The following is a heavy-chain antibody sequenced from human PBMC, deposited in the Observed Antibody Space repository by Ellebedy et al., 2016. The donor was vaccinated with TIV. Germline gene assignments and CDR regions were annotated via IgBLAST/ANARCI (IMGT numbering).Heavy chain of an antibody. Sequence: SEILSLTCAVYGGSSTGLYWTWVRQSPEKGLEWIGEVAHSGRTIYNPSLKSRVSLSLETFNNQFSLRLTSVTAADTAIYYCARGNWRYSGDWGQGTLVTVSS. D-gene: IGHD1-1*01. V-gene: IGHV4-34*01. CDR1: GGSSTGLY. CDR2: VAHSGRT. CDR3: ARGNWRYSGD. J-gene: IGHJ4*02.